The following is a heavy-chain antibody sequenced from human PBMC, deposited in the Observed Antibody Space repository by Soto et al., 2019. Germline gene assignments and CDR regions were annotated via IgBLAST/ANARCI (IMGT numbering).Heavy chain of an antibody. V-gene: IGHV1-18*04. CDR3: ARDLDY. CDR1: GYPLTDYF. CDR2: INACNGNT. J-gene: IGHJ4*02. Sequence: XSVKVASTASGYPLTDYFMNWMRQAPGQRLEWMGWINACNGNTKYSQKLQGRVTITADESTSTAYMELSSLRSEDTAVYYCARDLDYWGQGTLVTVSS.